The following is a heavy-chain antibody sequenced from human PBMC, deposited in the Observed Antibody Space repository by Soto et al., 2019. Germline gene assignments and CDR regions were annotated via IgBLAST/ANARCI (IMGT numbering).Heavy chain of an antibody. J-gene: IGHJ4*02. CDR3: ARGGTMIVVAPFDY. Sequence: PSETLSLTCAVYGGSFSGYYWSWIRQPPGKGLEWIGEINHSGSTNYNPSLKSRVTISVDTSKNQFSLKLSSVTAADTAVYYRARGGTMIVVAPFDYWGQGTLVTVSS. CDR2: INHSGST. D-gene: IGHD3-22*01. CDR1: GGSFSGYY. V-gene: IGHV4-34*01.